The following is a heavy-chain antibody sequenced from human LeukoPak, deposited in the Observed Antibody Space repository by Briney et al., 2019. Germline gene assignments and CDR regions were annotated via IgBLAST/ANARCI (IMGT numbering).Heavy chain of an antibody. CDR2: ISPYNGNS. D-gene: IGHD3-10*01. J-gene: IGHJ6*02. V-gene: IGHV1-18*01. Sequence: ASVKVSCKPSGYTFNTYGITWVRQAPGQGLEWMGWISPYNGNSNYAQKFQGRVTLTTDTSTGTAYMELRSLRSDDTAVYYCARDFHVLVWFGELRTYYYFYGMDVWGQGTPVTVSS. CDR3: ARDFHVLVWFGELRTYYYFYGMDV. CDR1: GYTFNTYG.